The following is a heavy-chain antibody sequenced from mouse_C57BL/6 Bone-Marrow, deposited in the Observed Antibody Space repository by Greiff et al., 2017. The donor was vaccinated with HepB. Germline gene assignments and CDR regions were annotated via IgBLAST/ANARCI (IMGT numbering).Heavy chain of an antibody. J-gene: IGHJ2*01. CDR3: ARIYYGSSYEYYFDY. CDR2: ISSGGSYT. Sequence: EVKLMESGGDLVKPGGSLKLSCAASGFTFSSYGMSWVRQTPEKRLEWVATISSGGSYTYYPDSVKGRFTISRDNAKNTLYLQMSSLKSEDTAMYYCARIYYGSSYEYYFDYWGQGTTLTVSS. D-gene: IGHD1-1*01. V-gene: IGHV5-6*01. CDR1: GFTFSSYG.